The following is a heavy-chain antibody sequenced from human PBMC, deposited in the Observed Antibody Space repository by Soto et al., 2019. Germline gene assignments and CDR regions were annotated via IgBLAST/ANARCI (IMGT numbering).Heavy chain of an antibody. CDR2: IIPIFGTA. J-gene: IGHJ4*02. Sequence: ASVKVSCKASGGTFSSYAISWVRQAPGQGLEWMGGIIPIFGTANYAQKFQGRVTITADEPTSTAYMELSSLRSEDTAVYYCAIYRYCSGGSCYRFKYYFDYWGQGTLVTVSS. CDR1: GGTFSSYA. D-gene: IGHD2-15*01. CDR3: AIYRYCSGGSCYRFKYYFDY. V-gene: IGHV1-69*13.